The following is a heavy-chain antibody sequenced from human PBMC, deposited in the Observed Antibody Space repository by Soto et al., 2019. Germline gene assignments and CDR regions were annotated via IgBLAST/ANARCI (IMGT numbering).Heavy chain of an antibody. CDR1: GYTFTSYG. D-gene: IGHD1-26*01. CDR3: ARDGVGATYYYYGMDV. CDR2: ISAYNGNT. Sequence: GASVKVSCKASGYTFTSYGISWVRQAPGQGLEWMGWISAYNGNTNYAQKLQGRVTMTTDTSTSTAYMELRSLRSDDTAVYYCARDGVGATYYYYGMDVWGQGTTVTVSS. J-gene: IGHJ6*02. V-gene: IGHV1-18*04.